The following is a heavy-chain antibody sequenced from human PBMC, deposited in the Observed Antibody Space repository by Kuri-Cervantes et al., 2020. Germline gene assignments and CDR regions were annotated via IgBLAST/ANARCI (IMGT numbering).Heavy chain of an antibody. CDR3: ILGIVGSWDDAFDI. V-gene: IGHV3-15*01. CDR2: IKSKTDGGTT. J-gene: IGHJ3*02. CDR1: GFTFSNAW. Sequence: GESLKISCVASGFTFSNAWMTWVRQAPGKGLEWVGRIKSKTDGGTTDYAAPVKGRFTISRDDSKNTLYLQMNSLQTEDTAVYYCILGIVGSWDDAFDIWGQGTMVTVSS. D-gene: IGHD1-26*01.